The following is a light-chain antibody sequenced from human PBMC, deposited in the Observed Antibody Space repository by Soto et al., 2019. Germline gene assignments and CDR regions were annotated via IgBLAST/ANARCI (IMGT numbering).Light chain of an antibody. CDR2: GTS. J-gene: IGKJ1*01. Sequence: GLTQSPGTISLSPGEGATLSCRASQSVSSRYLDWYQQQPGQAPRLLISGTSTRATGIPDRFSGSGSGTDFTLSISRLAPEDFAVYYCQQYGTSPWTFGQGTKVDIK. CDR1: QSVSSRY. V-gene: IGKV3-20*01. CDR3: QQYGTSPWT.